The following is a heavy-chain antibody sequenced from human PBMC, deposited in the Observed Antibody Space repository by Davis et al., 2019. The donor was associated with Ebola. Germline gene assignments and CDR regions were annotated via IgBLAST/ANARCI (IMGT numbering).Heavy chain of an antibody. D-gene: IGHD3-3*01. CDR1: GGSMSSYY. CDR2: VSSSGST. CDR3: ARVLGFGVVIKYYYYGMDV. J-gene: IGHJ6*02. V-gene: IGHV4-59*12. Sequence: MPSETLSLTCTVSGGSMSSYYWSWFRQTPGKGLEWIGYVSSSGSTNYNSSLESRVTISVDTSKNQFSLKLSSVTAADTAVYYCARVLGFGVVIKYYYYGMDVWGQGTTVTVSS.